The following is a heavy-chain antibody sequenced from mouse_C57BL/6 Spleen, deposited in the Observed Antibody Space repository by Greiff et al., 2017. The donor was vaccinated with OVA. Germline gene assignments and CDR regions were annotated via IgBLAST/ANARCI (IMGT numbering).Heavy chain of an antibody. J-gene: IGHJ1*03. Sequence: VMLVESGPGLVQPSQRLSITCTVSGFSLTSYGVHWVRQSPGKGLEWLGVIWSGGSTDYNAAFISRLSISKDNSKSQVFFKMNSLQADDTAIYYCAREAYYSNYWYFDVWGTGTTVTVSS. CDR1: GFSLTSYG. CDR3: AREAYYSNYWYFDV. V-gene: IGHV2-2*01. CDR2: IWSGGST. D-gene: IGHD2-5*01.